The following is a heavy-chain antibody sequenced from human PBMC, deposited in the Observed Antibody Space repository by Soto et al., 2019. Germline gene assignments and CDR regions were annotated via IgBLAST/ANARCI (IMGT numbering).Heavy chain of an antibody. CDR2: INHSGST. CDR1: GGSFSGYY. Sequence: PSETLSLTCAVYGGSFSGYYWSWIRQPPGKGLEWIGEINHSGSTNYNPSLKSRVTISVDTSKNQFSLKLSSVTAADTAVYYCARVEGANYYNNRAVWAKGPRSPSP. V-gene: IGHV4-34*01. D-gene: IGHD2-8*01. CDR3: ARVEGANYYNNRAV. J-gene: IGHJ6*03.